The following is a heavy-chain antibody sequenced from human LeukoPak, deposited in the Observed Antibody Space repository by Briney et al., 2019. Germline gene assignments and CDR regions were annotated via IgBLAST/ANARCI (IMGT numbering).Heavy chain of an antibody. CDR3: ARGRWSATTATYYLDF. CDR2: INAGNGNT. D-gene: IGHD5-24*01. CDR1: EYTLTDYA. V-gene: IGHV1-3*01. J-gene: IGHJ4*02. Sequence: ASVKVSCKASEYTLTDYAINWVRQAPGQGLEWMGWINAGNGNTKYSQKFLGRVTITRDTSASTAYMELSSLTSEDTAVYYCARGRWSATTATYYLDFWGQGTLVTVSS.